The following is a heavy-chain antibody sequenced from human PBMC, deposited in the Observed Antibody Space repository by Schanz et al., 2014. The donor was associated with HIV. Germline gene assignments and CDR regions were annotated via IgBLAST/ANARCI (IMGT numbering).Heavy chain of an antibody. CDR1: GFAFNNYA. J-gene: IGHJ4*02. CDR2: ISESGGRP. Sequence: EVQLLESGGGFVQPGGSLRLSCAASGFAFNNYAMTWVRQAPGKGLEWVSSISESGGRPYYADSVNGRFTISRDNSKNTLSLQMTALRIDDTAVYYCAKPEYDSRGNSQSHFDYWGQGTLVTVSS. CDR3: AKPEYDSRGNSQSHFDY. V-gene: IGHV3-23*01. D-gene: IGHD3-22*01.